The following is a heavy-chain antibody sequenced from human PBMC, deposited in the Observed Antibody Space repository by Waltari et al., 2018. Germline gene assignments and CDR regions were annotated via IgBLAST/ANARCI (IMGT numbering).Heavy chain of an antibody. V-gene: IGHV4-34*01. CDR1: GGSFSGYY. Sequence: QVQLQQWGAGLLKPSATLSLTCAVYGGSFSGYYWSWIRQPPGRGREWMGEINHSGSTNYNPALKSRVTISVDTSKNQFSLKLSSVTAADTAVYYGARGGGNDEGRVRYYGMDVWGQGTTVTVSS. D-gene: IGHD1-1*01. CDR2: INHSGST. J-gene: IGHJ6*02. CDR3: ARGGGNDEGRVRYYGMDV.